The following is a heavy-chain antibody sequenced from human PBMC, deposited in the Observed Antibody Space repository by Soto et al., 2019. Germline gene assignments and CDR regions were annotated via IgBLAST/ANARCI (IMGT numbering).Heavy chain of an antibody. J-gene: IGHJ4*02. V-gene: IGHV3-21*01. D-gene: IGHD2-21*02. CDR3: ARVFCRGDCYSPLDY. Sequence: GSLRPSCVASVFTVSNFGLNWVRQAPGKGLEWVSSISSSDKYIYYADSVKGRFTISRDNAKNSLSLQMNSLRADDTAVYYCARVFCRGDCYSPLDYWGQGTLVTVSS. CDR2: ISSSDKYI. CDR1: VFTVSNFG.